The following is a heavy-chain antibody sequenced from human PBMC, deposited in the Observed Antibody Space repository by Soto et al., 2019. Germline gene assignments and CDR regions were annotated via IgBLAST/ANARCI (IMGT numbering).Heavy chain of an antibody. J-gene: IGHJ6*02. CDR2: ISWNSGII. CDR3: ANMGGSGSHSHGLDV. D-gene: IGHD3-10*01. Sequence: EVQLVESGGGLVQPGRSLRLSCAASGFTFDDYAMHWVRQAPGKGLEWVSSISWNSGIIGYADSVKGRFTISRDNAKNSLYLQMNSLRAEDNALYYCANMGGSGSHSHGLDVWGQGTTVAVSS. V-gene: IGHV3-9*01. CDR1: GFTFDDYA.